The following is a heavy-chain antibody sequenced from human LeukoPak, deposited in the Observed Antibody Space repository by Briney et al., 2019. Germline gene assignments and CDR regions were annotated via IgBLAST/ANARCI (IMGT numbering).Heavy chain of an antibody. CDR3: ARDCVKCAVDY. CDR2: INQDGSEK. D-gene: IGHD3-16*02. J-gene: IGHJ4*02. CDR1: GFTFSSYW. V-gene: IGHV3-7*01. Sequence: GGSLRLSCAASGFTFSSYWMSWVRQAPGKGLEWVANINQDGSEKYYVDSVKGRFTISRDNAKNSLYLQMNSLRAEDTAVYYCARDCVKCAVDYWGQGTLVTVSS.